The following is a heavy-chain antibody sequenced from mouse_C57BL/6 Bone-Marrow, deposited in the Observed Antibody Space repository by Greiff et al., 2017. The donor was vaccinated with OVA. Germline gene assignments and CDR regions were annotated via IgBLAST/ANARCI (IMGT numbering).Heavy chain of an antibody. CDR2: IWPGGGS. Sequence: VHLVESGPGLVAPSQSLSITCTVSGFSLTSYAISWVRQPPGKGLEWLGVIWPGGGSTYNSALKSRLSISKDNSKSQVFLKMNSLKTDDTDRYYCARIGYGSSYGGYFDYWGQGTTLTVSS. J-gene: IGHJ2*01. V-gene: IGHV2-9-1*01. CDR1: GFSLTSYA. D-gene: IGHD1-1*01. CDR3: ARIGYGSSYGGYFDY.